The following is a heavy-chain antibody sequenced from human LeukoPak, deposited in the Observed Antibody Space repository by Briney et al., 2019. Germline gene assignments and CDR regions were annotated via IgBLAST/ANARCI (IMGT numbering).Heavy chain of an antibody. V-gene: IGHV4-34*01. CDR2: INHSGST. CDR3: ARGYCSSTSCYTYGMDV. Sequence: SETLSLTCAVYGVSFSGCYWSRIRQPPGKGLEWIGEINHSGSTNYNPSLKSRVTISVDTSKNQFSLRLSSVTAADTAVYYCARGYCSSTSCYTYGMDVWGQGTTVTVSS. D-gene: IGHD2-2*02. CDR1: GVSFSGCY. J-gene: IGHJ6*02.